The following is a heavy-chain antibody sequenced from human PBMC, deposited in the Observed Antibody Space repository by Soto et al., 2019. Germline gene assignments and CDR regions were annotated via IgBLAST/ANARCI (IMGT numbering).Heavy chain of an antibody. CDR2: FPYIGST. CDR3: AGEAGVVTTGWFDF. J-gene: IGHJ4*02. Sequence: PSETMSLTCSLSASSVRSYAWSWIRQAPEKGLGWIGYFPYIGSTKYSPSHKSGVTMSEAASANQSSLRLRYVPAADTAVYYCAGEAGVVTTGWFDFWGPGTAVTVSS. D-gene: IGHD3-3*01. V-gene: IGHV4-59*02. CDR1: ASSVRSYA.